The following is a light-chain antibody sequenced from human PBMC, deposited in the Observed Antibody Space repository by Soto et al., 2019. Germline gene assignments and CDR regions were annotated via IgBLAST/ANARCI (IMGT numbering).Light chain of an antibody. V-gene: IGKV3-15*01. J-gene: IGKJ1*01. CDR1: QSVRSN. CDR3: QHYNNWPPWT. CDR2: GAS. Sequence: ETVMTQSPATLPVSPGERATLSCRASQSVRSNLAWYQQKPGQAPRLLIYGASTRATGIPVRFTGSGSGTEFTLTISSLQSEDFAVYYCQHYNNWPPWTFGRGTKVDIK.